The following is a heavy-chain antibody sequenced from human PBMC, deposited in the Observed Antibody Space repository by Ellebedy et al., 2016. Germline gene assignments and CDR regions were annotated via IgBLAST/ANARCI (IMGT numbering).Heavy chain of an antibody. CDR1: GYTFTSYD. J-gene: IGHJ2*01. CDR2: MNPNSGNT. CDR3: ARDWDTVTEDWYFDL. Sequence: ASVKVSXXASGYTFTSYDINWVRPASGQGLEWMGWMNPNSGNTGYAQKFQGRVTMTRNTSISTAYMELSSLRSEDTAVYYCARDWDTVTEDWYFDLWGRGTLVTVSS. D-gene: IGHD4-17*01. V-gene: IGHV1-8*01.